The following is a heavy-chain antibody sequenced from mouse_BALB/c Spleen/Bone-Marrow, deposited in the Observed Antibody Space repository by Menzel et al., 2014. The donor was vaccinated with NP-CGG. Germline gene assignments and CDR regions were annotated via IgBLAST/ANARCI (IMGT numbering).Heavy chain of an antibody. CDR2: INPYNGGT. J-gene: IGHJ4*01. CDR1: GYSFTGYT. V-gene: IGHV1-26*01. CDR3: ARGITTVVPYAMDY. D-gene: IGHD1-1*01. Sequence: EVKVVESGPELVKPGASMKISCKASGYSFTGYTMNWVKQSHGKNLEWIGLINPYNGGTSYNQKFKGKATLTVDKSSSTAYMELLSLTSEDSAVYYCARGITTVVPYAMDYWGQGTSVTVSS.